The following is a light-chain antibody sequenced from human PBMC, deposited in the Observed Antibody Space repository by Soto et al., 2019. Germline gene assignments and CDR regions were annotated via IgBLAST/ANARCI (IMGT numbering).Light chain of an antibody. V-gene: IGKV3-15*01. CDR3: QQYNNWPRT. CDR2: GAS. CDR1: QGVSSSY. J-gene: IGKJ1*01. Sequence: ETLLTQSPATLSLSPGERATLSRKASQGVSSSYLAWYQQKPGQAPRLLIYGASTRATGIPARFSGSGSGTEFTLTISSLQSEDFAVYYCQQYNNWPRTFGQGTKVDIK.